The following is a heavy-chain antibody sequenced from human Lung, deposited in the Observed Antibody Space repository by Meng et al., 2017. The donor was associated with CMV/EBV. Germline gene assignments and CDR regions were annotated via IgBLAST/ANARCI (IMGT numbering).Heavy chain of an antibody. V-gene: IGHV3-30*02. CDR1: GFTFSSYG. Sequence: QVQLVGCGGGVVQPGGSLRISCAASGFTFSSYGMHWVRQAPGKGPEWVAFIRNDESDKYYGDSVKGRFTISRDTSKNTVDLQMNSLRTEDTAVYYCAKDDPVFHYWGQGTLVTVSS. CDR2: IRNDESDK. J-gene: IGHJ4*02. CDR3: AKDDPVFHY.